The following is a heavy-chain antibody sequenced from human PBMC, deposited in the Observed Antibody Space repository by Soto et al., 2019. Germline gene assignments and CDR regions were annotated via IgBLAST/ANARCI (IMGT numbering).Heavy chain of an antibody. J-gene: IGHJ6*02. CDR3: SADHPHMAMGWPV. Sequence: SVKVSCKASGFDFGSFGIQFLRQTRGRGLEWIGWIVVVSGSTNYARQFQGRVAISRDMSSSTAYLDLYDLKSDDTAVYSCSADHPHMAMGWPVWGQGTTVTVSS. CDR1: GFDFGSFG. V-gene: IGHV1-58*02. CDR2: IVVVSGST. D-gene: IGHD1-26*01.